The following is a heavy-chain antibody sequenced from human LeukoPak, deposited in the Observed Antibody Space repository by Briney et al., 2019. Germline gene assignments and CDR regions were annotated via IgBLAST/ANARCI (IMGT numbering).Heavy chain of an antibody. CDR3: ARVQSSIVMSPIPTFDY. D-gene: IGHD2-21*01. V-gene: IGHV3-21*06. J-gene: IGHJ4*02. Sequence: GGSLRLSCAASGFTFIRCTMNWVRQAPGKGLEWISSIRNSTSHIFYADSVKGRFFVSRDNAQNLLFLHMDSLRAEDTAIYYCARVQSSIVMSPIPTFDYWGQGNLVTVSS. CDR1: GFTFIRCT. CDR2: IRNSTSHI.